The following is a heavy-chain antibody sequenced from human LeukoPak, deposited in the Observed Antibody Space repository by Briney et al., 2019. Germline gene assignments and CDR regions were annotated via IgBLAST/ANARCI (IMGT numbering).Heavy chain of an antibody. V-gene: IGHV3-13*01. Sequence: GGSLRLSCAASGFTLSSYDMHWVRQATGKGLEWVSAIGTAGDTYYPGSVKGRFTISRENAKNSLYLQMNSLRAGDTAVYYCARENDSSGYFDYWGQGTLVTVSS. CDR1: GFTLSSYD. D-gene: IGHD3-22*01. CDR2: IGTAGDT. CDR3: ARENDSSGYFDY. J-gene: IGHJ4*02.